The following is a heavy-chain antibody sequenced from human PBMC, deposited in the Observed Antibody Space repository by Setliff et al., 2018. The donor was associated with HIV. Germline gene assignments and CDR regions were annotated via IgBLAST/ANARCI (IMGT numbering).Heavy chain of an antibody. CDR2: IYHSGST. D-gene: IGHD3-22*01. CDR1: GYSISNGYY. J-gene: IGHJ4*02. Sequence: SETLSLTCALSGYSISNGYYWGWIRQPSGKGLEWIGSIYHSGSTFYNPSLRSRVTISVDKSKSQFPLKLNSVTAADTAVYYCGGNGYYSIDYWGQGTLVTISS. V-gene: IGHV4-38-2*01. CDR3: GGNGYYSIDY.